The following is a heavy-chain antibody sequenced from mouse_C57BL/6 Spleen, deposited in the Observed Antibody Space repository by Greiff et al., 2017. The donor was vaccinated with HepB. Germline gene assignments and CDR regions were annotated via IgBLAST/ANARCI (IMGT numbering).Heavy chain of an antibody. V-gene: IGHV1-18*01. CDR2: INPNNGGT. CDR3: ARWDYDGYYFDY. Sequence: EVQLQQSGPELVKPGASVKIPCKASGYTFTDYNMDWVKQSHGKSLEWIGDINPNNGGTIYNQKFKGKATLTVDKSSSTAYMELRSLTSEDTAVYYCARWDYDGYYFDYWGQGTTLTVSS. D-gene: IGHD2-4*01. CDR1: GYTFTDYN. J-gene: IGHJ2*01.